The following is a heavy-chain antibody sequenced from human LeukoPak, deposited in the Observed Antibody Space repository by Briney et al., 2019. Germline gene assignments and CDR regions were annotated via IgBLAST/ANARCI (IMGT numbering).Heavy chain of an antibody. CDR3: ARHVDSGSYYPNWFDP. D-gene: IGHD1-26*01. J-gene: IGHJ5*02. Sequence: SETLSLTCTVSGGSISSYYWSWIRQPPGKGLEWIGYIYYSGSTNYNPSLKSRVTISLDTSKNQFSLQLSSVTAADTAVYYCARHVDSGSYYPNWFDPWGQGTLVTVSS. CDR1: GGSISSYY. CDR2: IYYSGST. V-gene: IGHV4-59*08.